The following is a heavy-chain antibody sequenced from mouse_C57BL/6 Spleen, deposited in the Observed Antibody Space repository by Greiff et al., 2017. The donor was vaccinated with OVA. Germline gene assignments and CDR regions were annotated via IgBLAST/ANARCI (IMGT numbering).Heavy chain of an antibody. CDR1: GYAFSSYW. V-gene: IGHV1-80*01. Sequence: QVQLQQSGAELVKPGASVKISCKASGYAFSSYWMNWVKQRPGKGLEWIGQIYPGDGDTNYNGKFKGKATLTADKSSSTAYMQLSSLTSEDAAVYFCARPQTAQATLDYWGQGTTLTVSS. CDR3: ARPQTAQATLDY. CDR2: IYPGDGDT. J-gene: IGHJ2*01. D-gene: IGHD3-2*02.